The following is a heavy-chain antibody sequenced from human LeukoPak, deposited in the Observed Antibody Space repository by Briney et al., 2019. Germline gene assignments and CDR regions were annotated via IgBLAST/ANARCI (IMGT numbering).Heavy chain of an antibody. J-gene: IGHJ4*02. V-gene: IGHV3-74*01. CDR3: ATAGNYRFDY. CDR2: INPDGSTI. CDR1: GFTFSNYW. Sequence: GGSLRLSCAASGFTFSNYWVHWVRQAPGKGLVWVSRINPDGSTINYADSVKGRLTISRDNAKNTLYLQMNSLRAEDTAVYYCATAGNYRFDYWGQGTLVTVSS. D-gene: IGHD1-7*01.